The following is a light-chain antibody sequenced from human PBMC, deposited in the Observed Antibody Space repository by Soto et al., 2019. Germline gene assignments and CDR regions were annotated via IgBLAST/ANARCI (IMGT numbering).Light chain of an antibody. Sequence: EIVMTQSPATLSVSPGERATLSCSASQSVSSTLAWYQQKPGQAPRLLIYDASNRATGIPARFSGSGSGTDFTLTISSLQSEDFGVYFCQQYDNWPLTFGGGTKVDIK. CDR3: QQYDNWPLT. V-gene: IGKV3D-15*01. CDR1: QSVSST. J-gene: IGKJ4*01. CDR2: DAS.